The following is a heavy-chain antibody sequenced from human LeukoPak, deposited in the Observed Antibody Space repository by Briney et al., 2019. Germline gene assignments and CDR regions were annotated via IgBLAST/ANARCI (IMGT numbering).Heavy chain of an antibody. CDR3: GRGSYGDPLFDY. CDR1: GYTFTSSG. CDR2: ISADNGDT. V-gene: IGHV1-18*01. D-gene: IGHD4-17*01. Sequence: ASVKLSCKASGYTFTSSGISWLRQAPGQGLDWMGWISADNGDTNYAQKLQGRVTMTTDTSTSTAYMELRSLRSDDTAVYYCGRGSYGDPLFDYWGQGTLVTVSS. J-gene: IGHJ4*02.